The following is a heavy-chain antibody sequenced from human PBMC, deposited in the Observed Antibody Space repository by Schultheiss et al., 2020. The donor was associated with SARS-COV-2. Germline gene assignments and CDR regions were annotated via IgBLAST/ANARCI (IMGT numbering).Heavy chain of an antibody. J-gene: IGHJ4*02. Sequence: GGSLRLSCAASGFPFSSYGMNWVRQAPGKGLQWVAVISYDGRNKDYADSVKGRFTISRDNSKNTLYLQMNSLRAEDTAVYYCARDRIDYGGNLPPGYWGQGTLVTVSS. CDR1: GFPFSSYG. CDR2: ISYDGRNK. V-gene: IGHV3-30*03. D-gene: IGHD4-23*01. CDR3: ARDRIDYGGNLPPGY.